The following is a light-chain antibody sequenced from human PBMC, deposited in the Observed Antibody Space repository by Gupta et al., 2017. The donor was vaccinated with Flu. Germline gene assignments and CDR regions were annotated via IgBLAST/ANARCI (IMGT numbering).Light chain of an antibody. Sequence: IVLTQSPATLSLSPGERATLSCRASQSVSTYLAWYQHKSGQAPRLLIYAASNRDPGIPARFSGSGYEKDFPLTISSREQEDFAVYYCQQPDNWPPLTFGQGTRLEIK. CDR3: QQPDNWPPLT. CDR2: AAS. J-gene: IGKJ5*01. V-gene: IGKV3-11*01. CDR1: QSVSTY.